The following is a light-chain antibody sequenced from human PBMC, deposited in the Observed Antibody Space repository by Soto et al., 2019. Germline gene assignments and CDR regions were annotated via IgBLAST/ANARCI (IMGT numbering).Light chain of an antibody. CDR2: EVN. J-gene: IGLJ1*01. Sequence: QSALTQPASVSGSPGQSITISCTGTSSDVGGYNYVSWFQQHPGKAPKLMIYEVNIRPSGVSNRFSGSKSGNTASLTISGLQADDEANYFCSSYTSSSTPLVFGTGTKLTV. CDR3: SSYTSSSTPLV. CDR1: SSDVGGYNY. V-gene: IGLV2-14*01.